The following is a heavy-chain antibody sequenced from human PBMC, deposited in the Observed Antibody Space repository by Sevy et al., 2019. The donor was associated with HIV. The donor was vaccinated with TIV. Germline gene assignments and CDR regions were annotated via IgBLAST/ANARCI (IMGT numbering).Heavy chain of an antibody. CDR2: MKEDGSDK. CDR1: GFTFSVYW. Sequence: GGSLRLSCAASGFTFSVYWMTWVRQAPGKGLEWVATMKEDGSDKDYVDSVKGRFTISRDNAKNSLYLQMNSLGAEDTAVYYCVGEGVGGYSYSLDQWGLGTLVTVSS. J-gene: IGHJ4*02. D-gene: IGHD5-18*01. V-gene: IGHV3-7*01. CDR3: VGEGVGGYSYSLDQ.